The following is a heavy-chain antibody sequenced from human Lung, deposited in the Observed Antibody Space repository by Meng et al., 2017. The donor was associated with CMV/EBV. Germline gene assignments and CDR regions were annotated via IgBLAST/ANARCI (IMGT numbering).Heavy chain of an antibody. CDR1: GGTFRSYT. Sequence: SVXVSXXASGGTFRSYTINWVRQAPGQGLEWMGGIIPIFGTANYAQKFQGRVTITTDESTSTAYMELSSLRSEDTAVYYCARGSRSGELLTFQFAFDIWGQGTXVTVSS. CDR2: IIPIFGTA. D-gene: IGHD2-15*01. CDR3: ARGSRSGELLTFQFAFDI. J-gene: IGHJ3*02. V-gene: IGHV1-69*05.